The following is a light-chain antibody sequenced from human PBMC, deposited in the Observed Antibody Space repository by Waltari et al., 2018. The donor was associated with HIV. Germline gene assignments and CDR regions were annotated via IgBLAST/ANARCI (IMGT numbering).Light chain of an antibody. CDR3: QQYGGSSS. CDR2: GAS. Sequence: IVLTQSPGTLSFSPGERASLSCRASQSVSSYLAWYQQKPGQAPRLLIDGASSRATGIPDRFSGSGSGTDLTLTISRLEPGDFAVYYCQQYGGSSSFGGGTKVEIK. CDR1: QSVSSY. J-gene: IGKJ4*01. V-gene: IGKV3-20*01.